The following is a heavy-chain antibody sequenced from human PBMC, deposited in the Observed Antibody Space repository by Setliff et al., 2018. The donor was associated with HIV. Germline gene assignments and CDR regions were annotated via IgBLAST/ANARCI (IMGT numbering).Heavy chain of an antibody. Sequence: GGSLRLSCAASGFTFSNTWMNWVRQAPGKGLEWVGRIISKTDGGTTDYAAPVKGRFTILRDDSKNTLYLQRNSLKTEDTAVYYCTTDTFTTFGGFLVEYFQHWGQGTLVTVSS. CDR1: GFTFSNTW. J-gene: IGHJ1*01. D-gene: IGHD3-16*01. V-gene: IGHV3-15*01. CDR3: TTDTFTTFGGFLVEYFQH. CDR2: IISKTDGGTT.